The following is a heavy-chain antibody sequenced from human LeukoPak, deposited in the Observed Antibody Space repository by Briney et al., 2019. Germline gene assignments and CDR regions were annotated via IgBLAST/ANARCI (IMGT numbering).Heavy chain of an antibody. D-gene: IGHD6-19*01. CDR2: INHSGST. V-gene: IGHV4-34*01. CDR1: GGSFSGYY. CDR3: ARGMYSSGWPIDY. J-gene: IGHJ4*02. Sequence: SETLSLTCAVYGGSFSGYYWSWIRQPPGKGLEWIEEINHSGSTNYNPSLKSRVTISVDTSKNQFSLKLSSVTAADTAVYYCARGMYSSGWPIDYWGQGTLVTVSS.